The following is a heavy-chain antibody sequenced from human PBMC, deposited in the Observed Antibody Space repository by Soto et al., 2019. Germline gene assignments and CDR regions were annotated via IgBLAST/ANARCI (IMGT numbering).Heavy chain of an antibody. CDR1: GFTFSSYG. V-gene: IGHV3-33*01. Sequence: QVQLVESGGGVVQPGRSLRLSCAASGFTFSSYGMHWVRQAPGKGLEWVAVIWYDGSNKYYADSVKGRFTISRDNSKNTLYLQMNSLRAEATAVYYCARDHVAAAENLDYWGQGTLVTVSS. CDR2: IWYDGSNK. J-gene: IGHJ4*02. CDR3: ARDHVAAAENLDY. D-gene: IGHD6-13*01.